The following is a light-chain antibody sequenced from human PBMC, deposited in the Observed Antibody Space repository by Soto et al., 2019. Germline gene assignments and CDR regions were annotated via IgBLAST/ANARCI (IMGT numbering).Light chain of an antibody. Sequence: QSALTQPASVSGSPGQSITISCSGSSSDIGSYNYVSWYQQHPGKAPKLMIYDVTNRPSGVSDRFSGSKSGDTASLTISGPQADDEADYYCSSYTTTTTLVVFGGGTKLTVL. CDR1: SSDIGSYNY. CDR3: SSYTTTTTLVV. J-gene: IGLJ2*01. CDR2: DVT. V-gene: IGLV2-14*03.